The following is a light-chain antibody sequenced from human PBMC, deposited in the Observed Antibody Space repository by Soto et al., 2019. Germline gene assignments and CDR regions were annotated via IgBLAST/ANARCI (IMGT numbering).Light chain of an antibody. J-gene: IGKJ4*01. CDR3: QQHINWPLT. CDR1: QTVSSS. CDR2: EAS. V-gene: IGKV3-11*01. Sequence: DIILNQYLAYLFLTHVKRDNIYCNTRQTVSSSLAWYQQKPGQAPRLLIYEASNRATGIPARFSGSGSGADFTLTISSLEPEDFALYYCQQHINWPLTFGGGTKVDIK.